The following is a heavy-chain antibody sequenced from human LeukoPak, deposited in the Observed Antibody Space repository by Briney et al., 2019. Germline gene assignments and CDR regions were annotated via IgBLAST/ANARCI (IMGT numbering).Heavy chain of an antibody. CDR2: IGWNSGGI. CDR1: GFTFDDYA. V-gene: IGHV3-9*01. D-gene: IGHD6-13*01. J-gene: IGHJ4*02. Sequence: GRSLRLSCAASGFTFDDYAMHWVRRAPGEGLEWVSGIGWNSGGIVYADSVKGRFTISRDNAKNSLYLQMNSLGAEDTAFYYCVKVTAAGFVDHWGQGTLVTVSS. CDR3: VKVTAAGFVDH.